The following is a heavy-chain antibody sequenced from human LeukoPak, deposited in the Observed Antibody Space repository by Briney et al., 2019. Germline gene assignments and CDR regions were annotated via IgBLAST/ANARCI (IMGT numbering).Heavy chain of an antibody. Sequence: KPGGSLTLSCAASGFMFSSFSMNWVRQAPGKGLEWVSSISGNDYSKFYADSVKGRFTISRDNAKNSLYLQMTSLRAEDTAVYYCARELYSHPDIDYWGQGTLGTVSS. J-gene: IGHJ4*02. D-gene: IGHD3-16*02. CDR3: ARELYSHPDIDY. CDR1: GFMFSSFS. CDR2: ISGNDYSK. V-gene: IGHV3-21*01.